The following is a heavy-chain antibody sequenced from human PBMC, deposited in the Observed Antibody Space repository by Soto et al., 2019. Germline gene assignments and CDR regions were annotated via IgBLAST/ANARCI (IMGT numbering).Heavy chain of an antibody. CDR3: ARVAYSSGWSEWFDP. CDR1: GFTFSSYV. D-gene: IGHD6-19*01. CDR2: IWFDGSNK. V-gene: IGHV3-33*01. J-gene: IGHJ5*02. Sequence: GGSLRLSCAASGFTFSSYVMHWVRQAPGKGLEWVAVIWFDGSNKYYADSVNGRFTISRDNSKNTLYLQMNSLRAEDTAVYYCARVAYSSGWSEWFDPWGQGTLVTVSS.